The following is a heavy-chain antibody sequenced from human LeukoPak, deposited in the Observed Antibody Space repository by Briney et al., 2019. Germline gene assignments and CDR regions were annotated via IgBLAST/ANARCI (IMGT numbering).Heavy chain of an antibody. CDR2: ISSSSSYI. Sequence: GGSLRLSCAASGLTFSSHWMHWVRQAPGKGLEWVSSISSSSSYIYYADSVKGRFTISRDNAKNSLYLQMNSLRAEDTAVYYCARDPNTYYDFWSGSNWFDPWGQGTLVTVSS. J-gene: IGHJ5*02. CDR3: ARDPNTYYDFWSGSNWFDP. V-gene: IGHV3-21*01. CDR1: GLTFSSHW. D-gene: IGHD3-3*01.